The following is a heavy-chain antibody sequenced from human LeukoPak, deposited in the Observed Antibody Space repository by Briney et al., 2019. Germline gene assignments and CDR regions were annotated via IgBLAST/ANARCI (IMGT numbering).Heavy chain of an antibody. CDR1: GFTFSSYA. CDR3: ARFNLLGYYFDY. D-gene: IGHD6-25*01. CDR2: IKQDGSEK. V-gene: IGHV3-7*01. Sequence: GGSLRLSCAASGFTFSSYAMSWVRQAPGKGLEWVANIKQDGSEKYYVDSVKGRFTISRDNAKNSLYLQLNSLSAEDTAVYYCARFNLLGYYFDYWGQGTLVTVSS. J-gene: IGHJ4*02.